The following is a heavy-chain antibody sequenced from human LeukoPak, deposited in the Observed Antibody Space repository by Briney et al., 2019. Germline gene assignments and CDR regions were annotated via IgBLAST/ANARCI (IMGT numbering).Heavy chain of an antibody. J-gene: IGHJ4*02. CDR2: INPNSGGT. CDR1: GYTFTGYY. V-gene: IGHV1-2*02. D-gene: IGHD3-22*01. Sequence: GASVKVSCKASGYTFTGYYMHWVRQAPGQGLEWMGWINPNSGGTNYAQKFQGRVTMTRDTSISTAYMELSRLRSDDTAVYYCARDYYDSSGYYRPGVGYWGQGTLVTVSS. CDR3: ARDYYDSSGYYRPGVGY.